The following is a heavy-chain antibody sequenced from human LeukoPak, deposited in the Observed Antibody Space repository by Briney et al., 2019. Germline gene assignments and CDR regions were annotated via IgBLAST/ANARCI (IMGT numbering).Heavy chain of an antibody. CDR3: ARLPYYYDSSGSY. J-gene: IGHJ4*02. Sequence: GASVKVSCKASGYTFTGYYMHWVRQAPGQGLEWMGWINPNSGGTNYAQKFQGRVTMTRDTSISTAYMELSRLRSDDTAVYYCARLPYYYDSSGSYWGQGTLVTVSS. V-gene: IGHV1-2*02. CDR1: GYTFTGYY. CDR2: INPNSGGT. D-gene: IGHD3-22*01.